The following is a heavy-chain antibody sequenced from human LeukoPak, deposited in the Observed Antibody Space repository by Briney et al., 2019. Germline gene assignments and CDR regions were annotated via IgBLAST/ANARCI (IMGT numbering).Heavy chain of an antibody. CDR3: AGLTGRNYYDIK. CDR1: GYTFTGYY. V-gene: IGHV1-2*06. CDR2: INPKSGGT. Sequence: ASVKVSCKASGYTFTGYYMHWVRQAPGQGLEWMGRINPKSGGTNYALKFHGRVTMTTDTSISTAYMELSRLRSDDTAVYYCAGLTGRNYYDIKWGPGTLVTVSS. J-gene: IGHJ4*02. D-gene: IGHD3-22*01.